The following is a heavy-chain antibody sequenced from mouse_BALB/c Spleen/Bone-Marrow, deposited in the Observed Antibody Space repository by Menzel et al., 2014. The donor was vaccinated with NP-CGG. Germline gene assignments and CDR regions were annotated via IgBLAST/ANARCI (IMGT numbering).Heavy chain of an antibody. CDR3: ARDCYGSSDY. D-gene: IGHD1-1*01. Sequence: EVNVVESGGGLVQPGGSLKLSCAASGFTFSSYGMSWVRQTPDKRLELVATINSNGGSTYYPDSVKGRFTISRDNAKNTLYLQMSSLKSEDTAMYYCARDCYGSSDYWGQGTTLTVSS. V-gene: IGHV5-6-3*01. J-gene: IGHJ2*01. CDR2: INSNGGST. CDR1: GFTFSSYG.